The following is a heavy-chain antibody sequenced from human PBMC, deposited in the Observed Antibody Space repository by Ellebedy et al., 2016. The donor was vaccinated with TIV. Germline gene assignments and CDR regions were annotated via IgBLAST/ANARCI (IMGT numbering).Heavy chain of an antibody. Sequence: SETLSLTCAVYGGSFSGYFWSWIRQPPGKGVEWIGEINHSGSTNYNPSLKSRVTISVDTSKNRFSLRLSSVTAADTAVYFCARGIYGSGSVDYWGQGTLVTVSS. V-gene: IGHV4-34*01. CDR3: ARGIYGSGSVDY. J-gene: IGHJ4*02. CDR2: INHSGST. D-gene: IGHD3-10*01. CDR1: GGSFSGYF.